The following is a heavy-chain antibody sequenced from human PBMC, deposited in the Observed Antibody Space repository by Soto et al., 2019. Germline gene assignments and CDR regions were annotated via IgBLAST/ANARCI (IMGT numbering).Heavy chain of an antibody. CDR3: ARVQAGSYYYYYGMDV. J-gene: IGHJ6*04. CDR2: INHSGST. V-gene: IGHV4-34*01. CDR1: GGYFSGYY. D-gene: IGHD3-10*01. Sequence: SEPLSLTCAVYGGYFSGYYWSWIRHPPGKGLEWIGEINHSGSTNYNPSLKSRVTISVDTSKNQFSLKLSSVTAADTAVYYCARVQAGSYYYYYGMDVRGKGTTVTDS.